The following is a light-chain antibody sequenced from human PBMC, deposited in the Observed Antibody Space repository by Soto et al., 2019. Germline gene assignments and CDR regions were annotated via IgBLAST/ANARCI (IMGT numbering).Light chain of an antibody. Sequence: QSVLTQPASVSGSPGQSITISCTGTSSDVGGYNYVSWYQQLPGKAPKLMFYDVSNRPSGVSNRFSGSKSGNTASLTISGLQAEDEADYYCSSYTSSSTLRVFGTGTKVTVL. J-gene: IGLJ1*01. CDR2: DVS. CDR3: SSYTSSSTLRV. V-gene: IGLV2-14*01. CDR1: SSDVGGYNY.